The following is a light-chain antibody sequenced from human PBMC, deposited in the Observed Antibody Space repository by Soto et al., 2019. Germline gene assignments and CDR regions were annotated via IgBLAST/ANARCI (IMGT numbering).Light chain of an antibody. Sequence: SVLTQSPGILSLSPGERATLSCRASQRVSSSFLDWYQQKPGQAPRLLIYGASSRATGIPDRFSGSGSGTEFNLTISSLGPEDFAVYYCQQYVTSTPTFGEGTKADIK. CDR1: QRVSSSF. CDR3: QQYVTSTPT. V-gene: IGKV3-20*01. CDR2: GAS. J-gene: IGKJ4*01.